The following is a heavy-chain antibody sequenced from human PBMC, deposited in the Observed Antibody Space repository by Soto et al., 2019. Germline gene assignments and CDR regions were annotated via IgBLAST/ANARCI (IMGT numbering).Heavy chain of an antibody. J-gene: IGHJ6*01. CDR1: GGTFSSYA. CDR3: ARIWGPVEMATPWDYYYYGMDV. CDR2: IIPIFGTA. D-gene: IGHD3-16*01. V-gene: IGHV1-69*01. Sequence: QVQLVQSGAEVKKPGSSVKVSCKASGGTFSSYAISWVRQAPGQGLEWMGGIIPIFGTANYAQKFQGRVTITADDSTSTAYMELSSLRSEDTAVYYCARIWGPVEMATPWDYYYYGMDVWGQGTTVTVSS.